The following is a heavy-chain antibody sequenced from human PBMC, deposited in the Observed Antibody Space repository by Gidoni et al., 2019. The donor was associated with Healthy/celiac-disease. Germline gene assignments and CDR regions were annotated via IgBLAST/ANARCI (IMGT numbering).Heavy chain of an antibody. D-gene: IGHD1-26*01. CDR3: ARERQYSGSYSAFDI. J-gene: IGHJ3*02. V-gene: IGHV3-11*01. CDR2: IRSSGRTI. CDR1: GFTFGDYY. Sequence: QVQLVESGGGLVKPGWSLRLSCSASGFTFGDYYMSWIRQAPGNGLECVSYIRSSGRTIYYADSVKGRFTISRDSAKNSLYLQMNSLRAEDTAVYYCARERQYSGSYSAFDIWGQGTMVTVSS.